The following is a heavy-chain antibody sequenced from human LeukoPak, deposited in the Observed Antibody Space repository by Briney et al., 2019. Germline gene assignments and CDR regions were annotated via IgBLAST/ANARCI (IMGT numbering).Heavy chain of an antibody. CDR2: IKSKTDGGTT. J-gene: IGHJ4*02. CDR1: GFTFSNAW. V-gene: IGHV3-15*01. D-gene: IGHD4-23*01. CDR3: TTMGDDYGGNCDY. Sequence: GGSLRLSCAASGFTFSNAWMSWVRQAPGKGLEWVGRIKSKTDGGTTDYAAPVKGRFTISRDDSKNTLYLQMNSLKTEDTAVYYCTTMGDDYGGNCDYWGQGTLVTVSS.